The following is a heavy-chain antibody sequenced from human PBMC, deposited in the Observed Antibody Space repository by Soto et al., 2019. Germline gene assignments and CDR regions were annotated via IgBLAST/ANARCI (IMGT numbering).Heavy chain of an antibody. CDR3: GSMRSGAYWEGMDV. CDR2: IIPIFGTA. D-gene: IGHD1-26*01. Sequence: QVQLVQSGAEVKKPGSSVKVSCKASGGTFSSYAISWVRQAPGQGLEWMGGIIPIFGTANYAQKFQGRVTITADESTSTAYMELSSLSSEDTAVYYCGSMRSGAYWEGMDVWGQGTTVTVSS. J-gene: IGHJ6*02. V-gene: IGHV1-69*12. CDR1: GGTFSSYA.